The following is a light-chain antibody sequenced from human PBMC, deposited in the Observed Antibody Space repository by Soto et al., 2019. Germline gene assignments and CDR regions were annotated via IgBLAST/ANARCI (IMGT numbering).Light chain of an antibody. CDR2: GAS. Sequence: EIEMTQSPATLSVSPGEIATLSFSASQSLSSSYLAWYQQKPGQAPRLLIYGASSRATGIPDRFSGSGSGTDFTLTISRLEPEDFAVYYCQQYGSSRTFGQGTKVDI. CDR3: QQYGSSRT. V-gene: IGKV3-20*01. J-gene: IGKJ1*01. CDR1: QSLSSSY.